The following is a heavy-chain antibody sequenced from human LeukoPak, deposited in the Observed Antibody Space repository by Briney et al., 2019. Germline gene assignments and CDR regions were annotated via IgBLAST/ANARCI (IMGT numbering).Heavy chain of an antibody. J-gene: IGHJ4*02. Sequence: PSETLSLTCAVYGGSFSGYYWSWIRQPPGKGLEWIGEINHSGSTNYNPSLKSRVTISVDTSKNQFSLKLSSVTAADTAVYYCARGRRITMIVVAWDYWGQGTLVTVSS. CDR1: GGSFSGYY. CDR3: ARGRRITMIVVAWDY. V-gene: IGHV4-34*01. D-gene: IGHD3-22*01. CDR2: INHSGST.